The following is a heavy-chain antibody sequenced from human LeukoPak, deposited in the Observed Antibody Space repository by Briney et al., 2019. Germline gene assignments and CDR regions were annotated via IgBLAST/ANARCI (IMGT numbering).Heavy chain of an antibody. Sequence: PSETLSPTCTVSVGSISSHYWTWVRQPPGKGRGWSGYIYYSGSANYNPSLKSRVTISVDTSKNQFSLKLSSVTAADTAVYYCARVSRGYSGYEIIRSVYYYYMDVWGKGTTVTVSS. CDR2: IYYSGSA. J-gene: IGHJ6*03. CDR1: VGSISSHY. CDR3: ARVSRGYSGYEIIRSVYYYYMDV. D-gene: IGHD5-12*01. V-gene: IGHV4-59*11.